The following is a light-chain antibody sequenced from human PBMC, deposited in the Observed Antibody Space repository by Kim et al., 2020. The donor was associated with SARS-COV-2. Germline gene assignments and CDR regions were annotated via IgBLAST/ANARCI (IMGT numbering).Light chain of an antibody. CDR2: WAS. CDR3: QQYYSTPLT. V-gene: IGKV4-1*01. Sequence: DIVMTQSPDSLAVSLGERATINCKSSQSVLYSSNNKNYLALYQQKPGQPPKLLIYWASTRESGVPDRFSGSGSGTDFTLTISSLQAEDVAVYYCQQYYSTPLTFGGGTKLEI. J-gene: IGKJ4*01. CDR1: QSVLYSSNNKNY.